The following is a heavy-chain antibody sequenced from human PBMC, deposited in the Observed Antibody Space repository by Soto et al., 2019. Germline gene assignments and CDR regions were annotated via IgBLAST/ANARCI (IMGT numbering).Heavy chain of an antibody. J-gene: IGHJ6*02. CDR2: IIPILGIA. CDR3: ARDIVVVTALSHYYYYGMDV. D-gene: IGHD2-21*02. Sequence: QVQLVQSGAEVKKPGSSVKVSCKASGGTFSSYTISWVRQAPGQGLEWMGRIIPILGIANYAQKFQGRVRITADNSTSTAYMKLSSLRSEDTAVYYCARDIVVVTALSHYYYYGMDVWGQGTTVTVSS. V-gene: IGHV1-69*08. CDR1: GGTFSSYT.